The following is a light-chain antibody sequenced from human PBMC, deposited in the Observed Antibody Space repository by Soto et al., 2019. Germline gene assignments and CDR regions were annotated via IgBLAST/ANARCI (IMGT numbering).Light chain of an antibody. CDR1: QSVSSSY. Sequence: EIVLTQSPGTLSLSPGERATLSCMASQSVSSSYLAWYQQKPGQAPRLLIYGASNRATGIPDRFSGGGSGTDFTLTISRLEPEDFAVYYCQQYGSSLTLGGGTKVDIK. CDR3: QQYGSSLT. V-gene: IGKV3-20*01. CDR2: GAS. J-gene: IGKJ4*01.